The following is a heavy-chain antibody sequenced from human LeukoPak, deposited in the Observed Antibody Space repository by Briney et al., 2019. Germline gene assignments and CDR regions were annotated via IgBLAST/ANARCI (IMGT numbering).Heavy chain of an antibody. CDR2: IYISGST. D-gene: IGHD3-22*01. V-gene: IGHV4-61*02. CDR1: GGSINSGSYS. J-gene: IGHJ3*02. CDR3: ARADRSGYFGNVVAFDI. Sequence: SQTLSLTCTVSGGSINSGSYSWTWIRQPAGNGLEWIARIYISGSTNYTPSLKSRVTRSVDTSKNQFSLKLSSVTAADTAVYYCARADRSGYFGNVVAFDIWGEGTMVTVSS.